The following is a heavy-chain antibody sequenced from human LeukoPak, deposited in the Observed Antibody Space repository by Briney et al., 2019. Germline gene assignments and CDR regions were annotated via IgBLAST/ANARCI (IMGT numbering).Heavy chain of an antibody. D-gene: IGHD3-22*01. CDR1: GGSISSYY. CDR2: IYTSGST. CDR3: ARDSSGSPYYYYYYMDV. J-gene: IGHJ6*03. V-gene: IGHV4-4*07. Sequence: PSETLSLTCTVSGGSISSYYWSWIRQPAGKGLEWIGRIYTSGSTNYNPSLKGRVTMSVDTSKNQFSLKLSSVTAADTAVYYCARDSSGSPYYYYYYMDVWGKGTTVTVSS.